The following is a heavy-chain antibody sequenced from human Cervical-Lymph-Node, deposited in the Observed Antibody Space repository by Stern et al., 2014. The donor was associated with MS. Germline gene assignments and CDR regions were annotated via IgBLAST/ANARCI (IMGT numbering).Heavy chain of an antibody. CDR3: ARVIGDGYDSLDD. CDR1: GGTLSSNT. V-gene: IGHV1-69*01. Sequence: QVQLLQPGAEVRKPGSSVKVSCKVSGGTLSSNTIVWVRQAPGQGLEWMGGIIAIIGTTDYAQTFHGRVTITADESTNIVYMEVTSLRSEDTAVYYCARVIGDGYDSLDDWGQGTLVTVSS. D-gene: IGHD5-24*01. CDR2: IIAIIGTT. J-gene: IGHJ4*02.